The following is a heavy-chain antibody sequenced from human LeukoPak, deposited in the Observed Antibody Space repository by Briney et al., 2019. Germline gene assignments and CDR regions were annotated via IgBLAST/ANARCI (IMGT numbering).Heavy chain of an antibody. J-gene: IGHJ4*02. CDR3: ARGPDYDSTGYYYY. CDR1: GSSISAYY. CDR2: ISDSGST. Sequence: SQTLSLTCTVSGSSISAYYWSWIRQAPGKGLEWIGNISDSGSTNYNSSLKTRVTISTDTSKNPSSLRLSSVTAADTAVYYCARGPDYDSTGYYYYWGQGTLVTVPS. D-gene: IGHD3-22*01. V-gene: IGHV4-59*01.